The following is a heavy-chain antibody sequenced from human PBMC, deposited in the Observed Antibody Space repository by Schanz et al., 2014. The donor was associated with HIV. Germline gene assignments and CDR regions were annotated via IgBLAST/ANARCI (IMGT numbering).Heavy chain of an antibody. CDR3: AREVVVGGKSYFDN. V-gene: IGHV3-48*04. Sequence: EVQLLESGGGLVQPGGSLRLSCAASGFTFSSYAMNWVRQSPGKGLEWVSSISGGGHRIYYVDSVKGRFTISRDNAKNSLYLQMNSVTTEDTAVYYCAREVVVGGKSYFDNWGQGTLVTVSS. D-gene: IGHD3-22*01. CDR2: ISGGGHRI. CDR1: GFTFSSYA. J-gene: IGHJ4*02.